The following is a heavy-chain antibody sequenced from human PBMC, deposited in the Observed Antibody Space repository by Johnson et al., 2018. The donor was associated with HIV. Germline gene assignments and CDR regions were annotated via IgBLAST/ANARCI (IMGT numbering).Heavy chain of an antibody. Sequence: VHLVESGVGLVQPGGSLRLSCAASGFTFSSYGMSWVRQAPGKGLEWVSGVTGTGGDTYYAESVKGRFTISRDNSKNSLYLQMNSLRAEDTAVYYCARESANSGRYSGAFDVWVQGTMVIVSS. CDR2: VTGTGGDT. J-gene: IGHJ3*01. CDR1: GFTFSSYG. V-gene: IGHV3-23*04. CDR3: ARESANSGRYSGAFDV. D-gene: IGHD1-26*01.